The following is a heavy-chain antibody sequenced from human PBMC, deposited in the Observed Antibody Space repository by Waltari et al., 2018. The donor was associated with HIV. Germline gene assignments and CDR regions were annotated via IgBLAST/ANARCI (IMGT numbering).Heavy chain of an antibody. V-gene: IGHV4-39*01. CDR1: GNSITSSVYY. CDR3: ARSYSSGYYYFAY. D-gene: IGHD3-22*01. J-gene: IGHJ4*02. Sequence: QLQLQESGPGLVKPSETLSLTYSVSGNSITSSVYYWNWSRQPPGKGLEWIGSVYYSGNTYYNPSLKSRVTISGDTSKNQFSLKLRSVTAADTAVYYCARSYSSGYYYFAYWGQGTLVTVSS. CDR2: VYYSGNT.